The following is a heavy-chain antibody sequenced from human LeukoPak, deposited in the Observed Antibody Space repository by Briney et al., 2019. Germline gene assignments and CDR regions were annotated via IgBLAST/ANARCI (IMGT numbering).Heavy chain of an antibody. J-gene: IGHJ4*02. D-gene: IGHD2-2*01. CDR2: ISASGST. CDR1: GGSLSSATYY. Sequence: SQTLSLTCTVSGGSLSSATYYWSWFRQPAGKELEWIGRISASGSTNYSPSLKSRLTISVDTSKHQFSLKLSSVTAADTAVYYCARLGGGLVPAAMDYWGQGTLVTVSS. CDR3: ARLGGGLVPAAMDY. V-gene: IGHV4-61*02.